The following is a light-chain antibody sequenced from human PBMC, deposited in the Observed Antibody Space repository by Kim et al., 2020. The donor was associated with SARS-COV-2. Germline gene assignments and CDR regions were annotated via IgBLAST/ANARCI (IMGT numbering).Light chain of an antibody. V-gene: IGKV1-33*01. CDR2: HAS. CDR1: HNINNY. CDR3: QQFGGLPLT. J-gene: IGKJ4*01. Sequence: DIQMTQSPSSLSASVGDRVTITCRASHNINNYLNWYKQKPGKAPNLLISHASTLQTGVPPRFSGSGSGTDFTLTISNLQAEDIATYYCQQFGGLPLTFGGGTKVDIK.